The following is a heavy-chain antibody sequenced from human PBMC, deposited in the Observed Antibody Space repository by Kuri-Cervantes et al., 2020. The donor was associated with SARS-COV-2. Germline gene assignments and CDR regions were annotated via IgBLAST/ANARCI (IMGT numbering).Heavy chain of an antibody. V-gene: IGHV3-30*18. CDR2: ISYDGSNK. CDR3: VKDSGNWGVLDY. CDR1: GFTFSNYD. D-gene: IGHD1-26*01. J-gene: IGHJ4*02. Sequence: GESLKISCAASGFTFSNYDIHWVRQPPGKVLEWVAVISYDGSNKYYADFVKGRFTISRDNSKNTLYLQMNSLSAEDTSVYFCVKDSGNWGVLDYWGRGTLVTVSS.